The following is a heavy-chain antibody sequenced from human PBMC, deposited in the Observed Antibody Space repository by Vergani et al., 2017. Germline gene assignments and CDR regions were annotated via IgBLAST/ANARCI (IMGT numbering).Heavy chain of an antibody. CDR2: IIPIFGIA. Sequence: VQLVESGAEVKKPGSSVKVSCKASGGTFSSYAISWVRQAPGQGLEWMGGIIPIFGIANYAQKFQGRVTITADKSTSTAYMELSSLRSEDTAVYYCAHTRGVAAPYYFDYWGQGTLVTVSS. CDR1: GGTFSSYA. CDR3: AHTRGVAAPYYFDY. J-gene: IGHJ4*02. V-gene: IGHV1-69*17. D-gene: IGHD2-15*01.